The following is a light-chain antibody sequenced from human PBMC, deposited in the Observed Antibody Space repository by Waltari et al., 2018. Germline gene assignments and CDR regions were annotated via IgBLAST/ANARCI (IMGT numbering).Light chain of an antibody. CDR3: MQCTHWRT. CDR2: KVS. J-gene: IGKJ4*01. V-gene: IGKV2-30*01. Sequence: DVVMTQSPLSLPVTLGQPASISCRSSQSLAYSHGNAYLNWFQQRPGQSPRRLIYKVSNRDSGVPDRFSGSGSGTDFTLKISRVEAGDVGVYHCMQCTHWRTFGGGTDVEIK. CDR1: QSLAYSHGNAY.